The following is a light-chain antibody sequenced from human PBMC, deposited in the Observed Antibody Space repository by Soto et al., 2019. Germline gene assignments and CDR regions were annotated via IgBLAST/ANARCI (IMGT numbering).Light chain of an antibody. CDR2: GNN. CDR3: QSYDSSLSGSGVV. Sequence: QSVLTQPPSMSGAPGQRVTISCTGSSSNIGAGYDVHWYQQLPGTAPKLLIYGNNNRPSGVPDRFSGSKSGTSASLAITGLQAEDEADYYCQSYDSSLSGSGVVFGGGTKLTVL. J-gene: IGLJ2*01. V-gene: IGLV1-40*01. CDR1: SSNIGAGYD.